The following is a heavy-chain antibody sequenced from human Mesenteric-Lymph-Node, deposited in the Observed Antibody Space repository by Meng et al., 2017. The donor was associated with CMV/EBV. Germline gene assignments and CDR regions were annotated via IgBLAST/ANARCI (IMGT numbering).Heavy chain of an antibody. D-gene: IGHD3-10*01. CDR1: GGSISSYY. CDR3: ARDNRGYYGSGGHGGNWFDP. CDR2: IYYSGST. V-gene: IGHV4-59*01. Sequence: SETLSLTCTVSGGSISSYYWSWIRQPPGKGLEWIGYIYYSGSTNYNPSLKSRVTISVDTSKNQFSLKLSSVTAADTAVYYCARDNRGYYGSGGHGGNWFDPWGQGTLVTVSS. J-gene: IGHJ5*02.